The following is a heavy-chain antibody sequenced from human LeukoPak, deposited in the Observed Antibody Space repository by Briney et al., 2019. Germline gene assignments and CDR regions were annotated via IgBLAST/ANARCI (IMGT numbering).Heavy chain of an antibody. Sequence: SETLSLTCSVSGDSVTSYYWSWVRQPPGKGLEWIGYVSYDGTTNYTPSLRSRVIMSVDTANNHISLSLTSLTAADTAIYYCARLDCSGDGCYNHWGRGTLVTVSS. CDR3: ARLDCSGDGCYNH. J-gene: IGHJ4*02. CDR2: VSYDGTT. D-gene: IGHD2-21*01. CDR1: GDSVTSYY. V-gene: IGHV4-59*08.